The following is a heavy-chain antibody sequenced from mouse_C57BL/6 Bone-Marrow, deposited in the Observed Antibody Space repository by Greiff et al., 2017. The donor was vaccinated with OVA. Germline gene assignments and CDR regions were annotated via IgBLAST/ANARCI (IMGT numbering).Heavy chain of an antibody. CDR2: IDPSDSET. D-gene: IGHD1-1*01. CDR1: GYTFTSYW. Sequence: QVQLQQPGAELVRPGSSVKLSCKASGYTFTSYWMHWVKQRPIQGLEWIGNIDPSDSETHYNQKFKDKATLTVDKSSSTAYMQLSSLTSEDSAVYYCAREDVHYYGSSHYYAMDYWGQGTSVTVSS. CDR3: AREDVHYYGSSHYYAMDY. J-gene: IGHJ4*01. V-gene: IGHV1-52*01.